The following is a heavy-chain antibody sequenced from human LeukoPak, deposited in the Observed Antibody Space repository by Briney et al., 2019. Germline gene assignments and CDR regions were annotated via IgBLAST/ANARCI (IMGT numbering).Heavy chain of an antibody. V-gene: IGHV4-34*01. CDR3: ARGGSTWYY. J-gene: IGHJ4*02. CDR2: INHSGST. CDR1: GGSFSGYS. D-gene: IGHD6-13*01. Sequence: PSETLSLTCAVYGGSFSGYSWNWIRQAPGKGLEWIGEINHSGSTNYNPSLKSRVTISGDTSMNQFSLKLSSVTAADTAVYYCARGGSTWYYWGQGTLVTVSS.